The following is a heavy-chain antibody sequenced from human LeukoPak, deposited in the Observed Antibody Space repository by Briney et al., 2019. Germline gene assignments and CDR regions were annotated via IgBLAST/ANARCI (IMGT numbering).Heavy chain of an antibody. Sequence: ASVTVSCKASGYTFTSYYMHWVRQAPGQGLEWMGLINPSGGSTSYAQKFQGRVTMTRDTSTSTVYMELSSLRSEDTAVYYCARDLGYCSSTSCPEGWFDPWGQGALVTVSS. CDR1: GYTFTSYY. D-gene: IGHD2-2*01. CDR2: INPSGGST. J-gene: IGHJ5*02. CDR3: ARDLGYCSSTSCPEGWFDP. V-gene: IGHV1-46*01.